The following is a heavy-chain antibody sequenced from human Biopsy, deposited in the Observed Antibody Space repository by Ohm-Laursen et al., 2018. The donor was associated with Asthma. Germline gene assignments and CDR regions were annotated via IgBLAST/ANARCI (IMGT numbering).Heavy chain of an antibody. CDR2: SGNT. CDR3: ARLWDYYDSRAPGGDAFDI. Sequence: SDTLSLTCTVSGGSVSTGSYYWSWIRQPPGKGLEWIGYSGNTNYNPSLKSRVTISVDTSKNQVSLELRSVSSSDTAVYYCARLWDYYDSRAPGGDAFDIWGQGTMVSVSS. CDR1: GGSVSTGSYY. J-gene: IGHJ3*02. V-gene: IGHV4-61*01. D-gene: IGHD3-22*01.